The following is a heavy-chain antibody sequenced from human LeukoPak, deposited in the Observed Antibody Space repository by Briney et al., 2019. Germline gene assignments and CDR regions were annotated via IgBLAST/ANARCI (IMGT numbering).Heavy chain of an antibody. CDR2: ISSSSSYI. D-gene: IGHD6-6*01. CDR1: GFTFSSYG. J-gene: IGHJ4*02. CDR3: ARDKLGGSSSPFDY. Sequence: GGSLRLSCAASGFTFSSYGMSWVRQAPGKGLEWVSSISSSSSYIYYADSVKGRFTISRDNAKNSLYLQMNSLRAEDTAVYYCARDKLGGSSSPFDYWGQGTLVTVSS. V-gene: IGHV3-21*01.